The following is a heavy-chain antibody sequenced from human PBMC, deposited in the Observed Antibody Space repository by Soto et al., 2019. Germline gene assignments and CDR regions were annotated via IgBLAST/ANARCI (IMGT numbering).Heavy chain of an antibody. D-gene: IGHD4-4*01. V-gene: IGHV3-74*01. CDR2: VSSDGSST. CDR1: GFTFSSYW. J-gene: IGHJ4*02. CDR3: ARGQPNYSAFDS. Sequence: EVQLVESGGGLVQPGESLRLSCAASGFTFSSYWMHWIRQAPGKGLVWVSRVSSDGSSTVYANSVKGRLTISRDNAKNTLYLQMNSLRDEDTVMYYCARGQPNYSAFDSWGQGTLVTVSS.